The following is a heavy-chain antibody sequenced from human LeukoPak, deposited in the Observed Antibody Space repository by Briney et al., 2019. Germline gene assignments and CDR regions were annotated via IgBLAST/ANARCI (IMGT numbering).Heavy chain of an antibody. J-gene: IGHJ4*02. CDR1: GFTFDDYA. CDR2: ITWNGGRT. Sequence: GGSLRLSCAASGFTFDDYAMSWVRHAPGKGLEWVSGITWNGGRTEYADSVKGRFTISRDNAKTSLFLQMNSLRAEDTALYYCARVGGPPTVTYYYFDHWGQGTLVTVSS. V-gene: IGHV3-20*04. D-gene: IGHD4-17*01. CDR3: ARVGGPPTVTYYYFDH.